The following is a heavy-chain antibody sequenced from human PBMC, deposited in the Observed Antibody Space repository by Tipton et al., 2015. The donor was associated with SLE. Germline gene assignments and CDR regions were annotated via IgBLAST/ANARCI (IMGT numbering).Heavy chain of an antibody. Sequence: TLSLTCAVSGGSISSGDYSWSWIRQPPGKGLEWIGHLYDSGSTYYNPSLKSRVTISVDTSKNQFSLRLRPVTAADTAIYYCARDEDIAMPFYWGQGTLVTVSS. CDR1: GGSISSGDYS. J-gene: IGHJ4*02. CDR2: LYDSGST. CDR3: ARDEDIAMPFY. D-gene: IGHD5-18*01. V-gene: IGHV4-30-2*01.